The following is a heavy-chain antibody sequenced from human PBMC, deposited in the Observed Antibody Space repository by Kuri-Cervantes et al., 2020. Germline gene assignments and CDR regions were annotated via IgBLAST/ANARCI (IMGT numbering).Heavy chain of an antibody. V-gene: IGHV1-69*13. J-gene: IGHJ3*01. D-gene: IGHD3-3*01. CDR3: ACFVEGDAFDL. CDR2: IIPIFGTA. Sequence: SVKVSFKASVYTFTSYDISCVRQAPGQGLEWMGGIIPIFGTANYAQKFQGRVTITADESTSTSYMELSRLTSEDTAVYYCACFVEGDAFDLWGQGTMVTVSS. CDR1: VYTFTSYD.